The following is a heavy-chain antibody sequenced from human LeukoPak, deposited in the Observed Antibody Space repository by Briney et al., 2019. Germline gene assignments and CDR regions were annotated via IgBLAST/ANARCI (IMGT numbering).Heavy chain of an antibody. CDR1: GYSFTGYY. D-gene: IGHD2-8*02. Sequence: ASVKVSCKASGYSFTGYYMHWVRQAHGHGLEWTGSIKPNSGSTTYAQRFQSRVSRTRDPSIRTVYMELNRLTSDDTALYYWARDRDIVLVTSALRGWLDPWGQGTLVTVSS. V-gene: IGHV1-2*02. J-gene: IGHJ5*02. CDR2: IKPNSGST. CDR3: ARDRDIVLVTSALRGWLDP.